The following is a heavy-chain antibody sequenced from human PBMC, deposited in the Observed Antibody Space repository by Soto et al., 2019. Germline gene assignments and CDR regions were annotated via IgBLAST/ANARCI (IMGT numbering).Heavy chain of an antibody. V-gene: IGHV4-34*01. D-gene: IGHD6-6*01. CDR3: ARSIVYSSSSYFDY. CDR2: INHSGST. J-gene: IGHJ4*02. Sequence: SETLSLTCAVYGGSFSGYYWSWIRQPPGKGLEWIGEINHSGSTNYNPSLKSRVTISVDTSKNQFSLKLSSVTAADTAVYYCARSIVYSSSSYFDYWGQGTLVTVSS. CDR1: GGSFSGYY.